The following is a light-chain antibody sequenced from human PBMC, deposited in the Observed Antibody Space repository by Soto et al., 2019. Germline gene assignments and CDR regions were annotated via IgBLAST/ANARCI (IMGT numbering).Light chain of an antibody. CDR3: QPRSNWRT. Sequence: EKVVKLSPAVVSVSKGERATLSCRASQSVSSNLAWYQQKPGQAPRLLIYDASNRATGVPSRFSGGGSGTDFTLTITGLEPEDFAVYYCQPRSNWRTFGQGSMVDVK. J-gene: IGKJ1*01. CDR2: DAS. V-gene: IGKV3-11*01. CDR1: QSVSSN.